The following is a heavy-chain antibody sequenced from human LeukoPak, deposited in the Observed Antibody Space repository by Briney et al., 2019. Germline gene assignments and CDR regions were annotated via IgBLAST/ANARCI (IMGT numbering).Heavy chain of an antibody. D-gene: IGHD5-18*01. CDR1: GGSFSGYY. J-gene: IGHJ4*02. Sequence: SETLSLTCAGYGGSFSGYYWSWIRQPPGKGLDWIGEINHSGSTNYNPSLKSRVTISVDTSKNQFSLKLSSVTAADTAGYYCARGFGGYSYEIDYWGQGTRVSVSS. V-gene: IGHV4-34*01. CDR2: INHSGST. CDR3: ARGFGGYSYEIDY.